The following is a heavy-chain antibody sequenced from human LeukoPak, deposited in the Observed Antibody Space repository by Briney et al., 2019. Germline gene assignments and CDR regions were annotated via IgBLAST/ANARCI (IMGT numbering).Heavy chain of an antibody. CDR2: INTDGSST. J-gene: IGHJ4*02. CDR1: GFPFSSYW. Sequence: GGSLRLPCAVSGFPFSSYWMDWVRQAPGKGPVWVPRINTDGSSTDYADSVKGRFTISRDNAKNTLYLQMNSLTADDTAINYCARDASLYYVDHWGQGTLVTVSS. CDR3: ARDASLYYVDH. V-gene: IGHV3-74*01.